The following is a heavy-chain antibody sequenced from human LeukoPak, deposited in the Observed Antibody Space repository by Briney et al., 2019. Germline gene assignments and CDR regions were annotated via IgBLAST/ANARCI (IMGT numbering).Heavy chain of an antibody. CDR1: GYTFTSYG. CDR3: ARIYYYDSSADAFDI. J-gene: IGHJ3*02. D-gene: IGHD3-22*01. V-gene: IGHV1-18*01. Sequence: ASVKVSCKASGYTFTSYGISWVRQAPGQGLGWMGRISAYNGNTNYAQKLQGRVTMTTDTSTSTAYMELRSLRSDDTAVYYCARIYYYDSSADAFDIWGQGTMVTVSS. CDR2: ISAYNGNT.